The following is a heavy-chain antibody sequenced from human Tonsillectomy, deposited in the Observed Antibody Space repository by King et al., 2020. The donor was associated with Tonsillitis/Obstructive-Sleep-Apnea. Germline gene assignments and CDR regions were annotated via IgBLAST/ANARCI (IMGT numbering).Heavy chain of an antibody. J-gene: IGHJ4*02. CDR1: GVSFSGYY. Sequence: VQLQQWGAGLLKPSEPLSLTCAVYGVSFSGYYWSWIRQPPGKGLEWIGEINHSGSTNYNPSLKSRVTISVDTSKNQFSLKLSSVTAADTAVYYCARVVVPAAILFDYWGQGTLVTVSS. CDR2: INHSGST. D-gene: IGHD2-2*01. V-gene: IGHV4-34*01. CDR3: ARVVVPAAILFDY.